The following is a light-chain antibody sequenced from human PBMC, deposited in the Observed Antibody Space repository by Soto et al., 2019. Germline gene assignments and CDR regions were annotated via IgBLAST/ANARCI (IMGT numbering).Light chain of an antibody. Sequence: QSVLTQPPATSGTPGQRVTISCSGSSSNIGRNIVNWYQQLPGTAPKLLIYSNHQRPLAVPDRFSASKSGTSASLGISGLQSEDEADYYCAAWDDTLDGYVFGPGTKLTVL. V-gene: IGLV1-44*01. CDR2: SNH. CDR3: AAWDDTLDGYV. J-gene: IGLJ1*01. CDR1: SSNIGRNI.